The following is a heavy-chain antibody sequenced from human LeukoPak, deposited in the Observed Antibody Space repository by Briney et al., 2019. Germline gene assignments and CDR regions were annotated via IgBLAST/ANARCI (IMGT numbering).Heavy chain of an antibody. Sequence: SETLSLTCTVSGGSISSYYWSWIRQPPGKGLEWIGYIYYSGNTNYNPSLKSRVTISVDTSKNQFSLKLRSVTAADTAVYYCARHGGWYPYFDYWGQGTLVTVSS. CDR1: GGSISSYY. D-gene: IGHD2-15*01. J-gene: IGHJ4*02. V-gene: IGHV4-59*08. CDR2: IYYSGNT. CDR3: ARHGGWYPYFDY.